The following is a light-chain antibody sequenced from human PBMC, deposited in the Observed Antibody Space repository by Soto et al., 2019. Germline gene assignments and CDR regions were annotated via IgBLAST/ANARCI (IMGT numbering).Light chain of an antibody. Sequence: QSALTQPASVSGSPGQSITISCTGTSSDVGRYNHVSWYQHHPGKAPKLIISEVSNRPSGVSNRFSGSKSGYTASLTISGLQAEDEADYYCNSHTSGDFRVFGTGTKVNV. CDR2: EVS. CDR1: SSDVGRYNH. V-gene: IGLV2-14*01. CDR3: NSHTSGDFRV. J-gene: IGLJ1*01.